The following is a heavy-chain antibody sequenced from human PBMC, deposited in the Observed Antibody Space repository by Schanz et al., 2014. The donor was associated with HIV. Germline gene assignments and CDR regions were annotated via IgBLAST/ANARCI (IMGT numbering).Heavy chain of an antibody. CDR3: ASQYSNYDSSRRYHWYFDL. CDR2: FIPIFGTT. Sequence: QVQVVQSGAAVKKPGSSVTVSCKASGGTFSSYAISWVRQAPGQGLEWMGGFIPIFGTTNYAQKFQGRVTITADESTSTTYLELSSPRSEDTAVYYCASQYSNYDSSRRYHWYFDLWGRGTLVTVSS. V-gene: IGHV1-69*01. J-gene: IGHJ2*01. CDR1: GGTFSSYA. D-gene: IGHD4-4*01.